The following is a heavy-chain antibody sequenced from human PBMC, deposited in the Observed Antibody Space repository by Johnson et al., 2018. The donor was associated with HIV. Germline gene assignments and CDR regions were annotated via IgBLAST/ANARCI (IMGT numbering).Heavy chain of an antibody. V-gene: IGHV3-74*01. CDR2: ISGDGSSS. D-gene: IGHD6-25*01. CDR3: ARDGGIAATDAFDI. CDR1: GFTISTFW. J-gene: IGHJ3*02. Sequence: VLLVESGGALVQPGGSLRLSCEVSGFTISTFWMHWVRQVPGKGLMWVSRISGDGSSSSYADSEKGRFTISRDNTKNTLYLQMNSLRAEDTAVYYCARDGGIAATDAFDIWGQGTMVTVSS.